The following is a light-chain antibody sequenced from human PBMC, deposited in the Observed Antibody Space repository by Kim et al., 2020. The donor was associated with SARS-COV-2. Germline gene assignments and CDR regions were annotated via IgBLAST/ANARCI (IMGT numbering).Light chain of an antibody. V-gene: IGLV2-8*01. CDR3: TSYAGGNHLGVV. CDR2: EVT. J-gene: IGLJ2*01. CDR1: SSDIGGYNF. Sequence: QSALTQPPSASGSPGQSVTISCTGTSSDIGGYNFVSWYQQHPGNAPKLIMYEVTKRPSGVPDRFSGSKSANTASLTVSGLQAEDEANYYCTSYAGGNHLGVVFGGGTQLTVL.